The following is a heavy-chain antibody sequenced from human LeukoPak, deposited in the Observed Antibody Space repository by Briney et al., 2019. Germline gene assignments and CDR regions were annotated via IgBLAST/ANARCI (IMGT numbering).Heavy chain of an antibody. J-gene: IGHJ3*02. Sequence: SGPALVKPTQTPTLTCTFSGFSLSTRGMCVSRNRQPPGKALEWLARHEWDDDKYYSTSLKTRLTISKDASKIQVVLTLTNLAPVDTATYYCARIRAGYDFWSGYSPGAFDIWGQGTMVTVSS. CDR3: ARIRAGYDFWSGYSPGAFDI. V-gene: IGHV2-70*11. CDR2: HEWDDDK. CDR1: GFSLSTRGMC. D-gene: IGHD3-3*01.